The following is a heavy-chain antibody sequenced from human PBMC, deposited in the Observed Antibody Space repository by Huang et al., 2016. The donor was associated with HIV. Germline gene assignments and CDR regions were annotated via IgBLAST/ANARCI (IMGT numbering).Heavy chain of an antibody. V-gene: IGHV4-34*01. CDR1: GGSFSGYY. J-gene: IGHJ6*03. CDR2: INHSERT. CDR3: ARGQGGYYYYYMDV. Sequence: QVQLQQWGAGLFRPSETLSLTCAVYGGSFSGYYGTWIRQPPGKGLEGIGEINHSERTNYNPSLKSRVTISVDTSRNQFSLTLTSVTAADTAVYYCARGQGGYYYYYMDVWGKGTTVTVSS.